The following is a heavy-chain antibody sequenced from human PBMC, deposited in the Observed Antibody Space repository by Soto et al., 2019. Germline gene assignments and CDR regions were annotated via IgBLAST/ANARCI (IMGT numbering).Heavy chain of an antibody. Sequence: QVQLVQSGAEVKKPGSSVKVSCKASGGTFSSYAISWVRQAPGQGLEWMGGIIPIFGTANYAQKFQGRVTITADESTSTAYMELSSLRSEDTAMYYCARQGTGDYYYGMDVWGQGTTVTVSS. CDR1: GGTFSSYA. CDR2: IIPIFGTA. J-gene: IGHJ6*02. CDR3: ARQGTGDYYYGMDV. D-gene: IGHD1-1*01. V-gene: IGHV1-69*01.